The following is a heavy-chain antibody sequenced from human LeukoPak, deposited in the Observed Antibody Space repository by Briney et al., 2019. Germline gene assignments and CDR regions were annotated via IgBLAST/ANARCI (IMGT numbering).Heavy chain of an antibody. D-gene: IGHD3-22*01. Sequence: PGGSLRLSCAASGFTFTSYAMNWVRQAAGKGLEWVSSISSSSSYIYYADSVKGRFTISRDNAKNSLYLQMSSLRAEDTAVYYCARGGDYYDSSGYYFPGHYFDYWGQGTLVTVSS. CDR3: ARGGDYYDSSGYYFPGHYFDY. CDR2: ISSSSSYI. J-gene: IGHJ4*02. V-gene: IGHV3-21*01. CDR1: GFTFTSYA.